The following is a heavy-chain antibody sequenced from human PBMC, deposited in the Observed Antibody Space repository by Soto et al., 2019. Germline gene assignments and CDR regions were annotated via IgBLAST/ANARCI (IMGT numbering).Heavy chain of an antibody. J-gene: IGHJ4*02. Sequence: QVQLVQSGAEVKKPGASVKVSCKASGYTFTSYGISWVRQAPGQGLEWMGWITAYNGNTNYAQKLQGRVTMTTDTATSTDYMELRSLRSDDTAVYSCAKRRGYSNGEFDYGGQGTLVTVSS. V-gene: IGHV1-18*01. D-gene: IGHD5-18*01. CDR1: GYTFTSYG. CDR3: AKRRGYSNGEFDY. CDR2: ITAYNGNT.